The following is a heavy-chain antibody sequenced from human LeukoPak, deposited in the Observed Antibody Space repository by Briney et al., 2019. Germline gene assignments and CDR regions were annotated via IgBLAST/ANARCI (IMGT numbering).Heavy chain of an antibody. CDR3: ARYLYDSLAFNI. J-gene: IGHJ3*02. D-gene: IGHD3-22*01. Sequence: PGETLSLTCAVSGGSFTNYYWSWIRQPPGKALEWIGYIYCIGSTNYNASLTSRVTVSIDTSKNQFSLKLSSVTDADTAMYYSARYLYDSLAFNIGGEGTMLTVS. V-gene: IGHV4-59*01. CDR1: GGSFTNYY. CDR2: IYCIGST.